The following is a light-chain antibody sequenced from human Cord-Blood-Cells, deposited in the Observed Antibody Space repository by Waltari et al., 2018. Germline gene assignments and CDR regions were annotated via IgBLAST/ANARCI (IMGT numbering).Light chain of an antibody. V-gene: IGLV10-54*01. CDR1: SNNVCNQE. Sequence: QAGLTQPPSVSKGLRQTATLTCTGNSNNVCNQEAAWPQQQQGHPPKLLSYRNNNRPSGISERLSASRSGNTASLTITGLQPEDEADYYCSAWDSSLSAWVFGGGTKLTVL. J-gene: IGLJ3*02. CDR2: RNN. CDR3: SAWDSSLSAWV.